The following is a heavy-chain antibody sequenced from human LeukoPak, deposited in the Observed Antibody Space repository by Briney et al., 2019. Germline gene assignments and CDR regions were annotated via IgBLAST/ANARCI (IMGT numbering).Heavy chain of an antibody. Sequence: ASVKVSCKASGYTFTSYDINWVRQATGQGLEWMGWMNPNSGNTGYAQKFQGRVTMTRNTSISTAYMEMSSLRSEDTAVYYCARGRKTTHEYYFDDWGQGTLVTVSS. CDR3: ARGRKTTHEYYFDD. V-gene: IGHV1-8*01. CDR1: GYTFTSYD. J-gene: IGHJ4*02. D-gene: IGHD1-1*01. CDR2: MNPNSGNT.